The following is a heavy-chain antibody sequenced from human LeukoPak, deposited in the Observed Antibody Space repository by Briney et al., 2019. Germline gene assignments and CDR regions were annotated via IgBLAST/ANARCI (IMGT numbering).Heavy chain of an antibody. D-gene: IGHD6-6*01. J-gene: IGHJ4*02. CDR3: AKVESIAARGYYFDY. V-gene: IGHV3-23*01. Sequence: PGGSLRLSCAASGFTFSNYWMSWVRQAPGKGLEWVSAISGSGGSTYYADSVKGRFTISRDNSKNTLYLQMNSLRAEDTAVYYCAKVESIAARGYYFDYWGQGTLVTVSS. CDR2: ISGSGGST. CDR1: GFTFSNYW.